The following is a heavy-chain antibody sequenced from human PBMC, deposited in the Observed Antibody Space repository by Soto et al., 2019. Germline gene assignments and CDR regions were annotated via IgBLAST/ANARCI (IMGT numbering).Heavy chain of an antibody. V-gene: IGHV4-30-4*02. D-gene: IGHD6-13*01. J-gene: IGHJ5*02. CDR2: LYYSGST. CDR1: GGSISSGGYY. CDR3: ARAISIAAAGYNWFDP. Sequence: SETLSLTCTVSGGSISSGGYYWSWIRQPPGKGLEWIGCLYYSGSTFYNPYLKSRVTISVDTSKHLFSLKLSSVTAAVTAVYYCARAISIAAAGYNWFDPWGQGTLVTVSS.